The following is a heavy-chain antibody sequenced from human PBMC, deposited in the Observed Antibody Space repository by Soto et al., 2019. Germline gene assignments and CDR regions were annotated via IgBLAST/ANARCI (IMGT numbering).Heavy chain of an antibody. J-gene: IGHJ6*03. CDR2: ISGSGGST. CDR3: AKDGYSSSWSLGYYYYYMDV. CDR1: GFTFSSYA. V-gene: IGHV3-23*01. D-gene: IGHD6-13*01. Sequence: GGSLRLSCAASGFTFSSYAMSWVRQAPGKGLEWVSAISGSGGSTYYADSVKGRFTISRDNAKNTLYLQMNSLRAEDTAVYYCAKDGYSSSWSLGYYYYYMDVWGKGTTVTVSS.